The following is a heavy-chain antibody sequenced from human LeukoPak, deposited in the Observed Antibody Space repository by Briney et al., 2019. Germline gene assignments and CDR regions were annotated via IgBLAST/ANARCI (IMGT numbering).Heavy chain of an antibody. CDR3: ARALAVASYFDY. J-gene: IGHJ4*02. CDR1: GFTVSSNY. Sequence: GGSLRLSYTASGFTVSSNYMSWVRQAPGKGLEWVSVIYSGGSTYYADSVKGRFTISRDNSKNTLYLQMNSLRAEDTAVYYCARALAVASYFDYWGQGTLVTVSS. V-gene: IGHV3-53*01. D-gene: IGHD6-19*01. CDR2: IYSGGST.